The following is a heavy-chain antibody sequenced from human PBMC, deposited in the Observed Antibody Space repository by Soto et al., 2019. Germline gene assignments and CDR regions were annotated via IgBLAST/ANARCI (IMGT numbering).Heavy chain of an antibody. J-gene: IGHJ6*02. CDR3: ARPYEGGYSSNHHYYYALDV. Sequence: GASVKVSCKISGGTFRRYSISWVRQAPGQGLEWMGGIVPIFGTRNYAQKFQDRVTITTDESATTAHMELSNLRSEDTAVYYCARPYEGGYSSNHHYYYALDVWGQGTAVTVSS. D-gene: IGHD3-22*01. CDR2: IVPIFGTR. CDR1: GGTFRRYS. V-gene: IGHV1-69*05.